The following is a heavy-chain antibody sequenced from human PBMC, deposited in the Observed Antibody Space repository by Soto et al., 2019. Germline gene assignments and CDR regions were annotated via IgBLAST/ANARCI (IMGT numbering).Heavy chain of an antibody. CDR3: AHRLSGYNWNGGYFDY. CDR2: IYWDDDK. J-gene: IGHJ4*02. Sequence: QITLKESGPTRVKPTQTLTLTCTFSGFSLTSRPMGVGWIRQPPGKALEWLVFIYWDDDKRYSPSLKSRLTITKDTSGNQVLLTMTNIDPMDTATYYCAHRLSGYNWNGGYFDYWGQGALVTVSS. D-gene: IGHD1-1*01. CDR1: GFSLTSRPMG. V-gene: IGHV2-5*02.